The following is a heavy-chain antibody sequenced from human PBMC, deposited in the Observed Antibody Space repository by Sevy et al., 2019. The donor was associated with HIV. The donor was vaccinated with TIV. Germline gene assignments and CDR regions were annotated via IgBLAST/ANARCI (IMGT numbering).Heavy chain of an antibody. Sequence: SETLSLTCTVSGGSISGYYWSWIRQPPDKGLEWVGYVSYSGSTNNNPSLKSRVTISVDTSKNEFSLKLSSVTAADTAVYYCARSRVITGTFDYWGQGTLVTVSS. CDR3: ARSRVITGTFDY. CDR1: GGSISGYY. CDR2: VSYSGST. V-gene: IGHV4-59*01. J-gene: IGHJ4*02. D-gene: IGHD1-20*01.